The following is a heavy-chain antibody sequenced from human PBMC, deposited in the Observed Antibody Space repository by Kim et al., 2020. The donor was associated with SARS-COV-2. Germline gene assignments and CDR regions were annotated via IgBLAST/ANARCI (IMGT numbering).Heavy chain of an antibody. D-gene: IGHD3-10*01. Sequence: SETLSLTCTVSGGSISSGGYYWSWIHQHPGKGLEWIGYIYYSGSTYYNPSLKSRVTISVDTSKNQFSLKLSSVTAADTAVYYCVGGYYGSGSFDYWGQGTLVTVSS. CDR3: VGGYYGSGSFDY. CDR1: GGSISSGGYY. V-gene: IGHV4-31*03. CDR2: IYYSGST. J-gene: IGHJ4*02.